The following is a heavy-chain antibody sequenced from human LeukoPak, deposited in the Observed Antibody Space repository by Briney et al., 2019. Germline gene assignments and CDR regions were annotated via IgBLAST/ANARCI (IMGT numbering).Heavy chain of an antibody. V-gene: IGHV3-21*05. J-gene: IGHJ4*02. CDR2: ISRRSDDI. D-gene: IGHD3-22*01. CDR3: ARYFDTSGYPYYVDY. CDR1: GFTFSSYG. Sequence: GGSLRLSCAGSGFTFSSYGMNWVRQAPGKGLEWVSFISRRSDDINYADFVKGRFTISRDNAKNSLYLQMTSLRAEDTAVYYCARYFDTSGYPYYVDYWGQGALVTVPS.